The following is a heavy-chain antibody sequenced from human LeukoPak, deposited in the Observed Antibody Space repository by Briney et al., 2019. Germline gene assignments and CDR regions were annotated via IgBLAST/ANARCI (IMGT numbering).Heavy chain of an antibody. CDR1: GFTFSSYW. V-gene: IGHV3-74*01. CDR2: INSDGSST. D-gene: IGHD3-22*01. Sequence: GGSLRLSCAASGFTFSSYWMHWVRQAPGKGLVWVSHINSDGSSTSYADSVKGRFTISRDNAKNTLYLQMNSLRAEDTAVYYCARDPAYYDSSGLTYYWGQGTLVTVSS. CDR3: ARDPAYYDSSGLTYY. J-gene: IGHJ4*02.